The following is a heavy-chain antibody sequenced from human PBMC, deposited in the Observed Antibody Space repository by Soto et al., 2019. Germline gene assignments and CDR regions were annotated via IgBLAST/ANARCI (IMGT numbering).Heavy chain of an antibody. V-gene: IGHV1-69*13. CDR3: ARSDIVVVPAAIGYDYYYGMDV. CDR2: IIPIFGTA. D-gene: IGHD2-2*02. CDR1: GGTFSSYA. Sequence: SVKVSCKASGGTFSSYAISWVRQAPGQGLEWMGGIIPIFGTANYAQKFQGRVTITADESTSTAYMELSSLRSEDTAVYYCARSDIVVVPAAIGYDYYYGMDVWGQGTTLTVSS. J-gene: IGHJ6*02.